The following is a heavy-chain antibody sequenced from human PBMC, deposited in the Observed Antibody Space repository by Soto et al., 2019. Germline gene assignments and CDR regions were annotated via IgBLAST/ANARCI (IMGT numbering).Heavy chain of an antibody. J-gene: IGHJ3*02. CDR2: ISAYNGNT. V-gene: IGHV1-18*01. CDR1: GYTFTSYG. CDR3: ARDYYDYVWGSYETFDI. D-gene: IGHD3-16*01. Sequence: GASVKVSCKASGYTFTSYGIIWVRQAPGQGLEWMGWISAYNGNTNYAQKLQGRVTMTTDTSTSTAYMELRSLRSDDTAVYYCARDYYDYVWGSYETFDIWGQGTMVTVSS.